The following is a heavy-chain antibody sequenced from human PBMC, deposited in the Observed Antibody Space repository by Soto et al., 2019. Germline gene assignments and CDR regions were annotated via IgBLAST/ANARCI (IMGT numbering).Heavy chain of an antibody. CDR3: ARGFGRFNY. D-gene: IGHD3-10*01. V-gene: IGHV3-48*03. J-gene: IGHJ4*02. CDR2: IDGSGATK. CDR1: GFTFNDFE. Sequence: EVQLLESGGGLVQPGGSLRLSCGVSGFTFNDFEMNWVRQAPGKGPEWLAYIDGSGATKTYADSVRGRFTISRDNPNNSLFLQMSSLGDADTSIYYCARGFGRFNYWGQGTLVSVSS.